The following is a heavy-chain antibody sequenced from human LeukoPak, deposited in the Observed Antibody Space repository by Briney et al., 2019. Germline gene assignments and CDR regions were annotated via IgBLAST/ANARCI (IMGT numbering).Heavy chain of an antibody. J-gene: IGHJ3*02. CDR1: EFTFSSYA. D-gene: IGHD5-18*01. Sequence: PGGSLRLSCTDSEFTFSSYAMHWVRQAPGKGLEWAAVTSFDESIKYYADSVRGRFTISRDNSKNTLYLQMNSLRGEDTAVYFCARGGYSYGYIRDDDAFDIWGQGTMVTVSA. V-gene: IGHV3-30*04. CDR2: TSFDESIK. CDR3: ARGGYSYGYIRDDDAFDI.